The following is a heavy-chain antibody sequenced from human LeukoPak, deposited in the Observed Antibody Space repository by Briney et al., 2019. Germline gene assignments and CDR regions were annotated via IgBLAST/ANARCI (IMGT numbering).Heavy chain of an antibody. D-gene: IGHD6-19*01. CDR1: GGSISSYY. J-gene: IGHJ4*02. CDR3: ARCSYSSGWDFDY. Sequence: PSETLPLTCTVSGGSISSYYWSWIRQPPGKGLEWIGYIYYSGSTNYNPSLKSRVTISVDTSKNQFSLKLSSVTAADTAVYYCARCSYSSGWDFDYWGQGTLVTVSS. CDR2: IYYSGST. V-gene: IGHV4-59*12.